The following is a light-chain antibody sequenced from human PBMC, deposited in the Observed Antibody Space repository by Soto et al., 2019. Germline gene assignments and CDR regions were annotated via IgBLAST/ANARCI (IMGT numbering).Light chain of an antibody. CDR1: QSVSNNY. V-gene: IGKV3-20*01. Sequence: IVLTPSPVTLSLSPAERATLSCRASQSVSNNYLAWYQQKPGQAPRLLIYGASNRATGIPDRFSGSGSGTDFTLTISRLEPEDFAVYYCQQYGSSGTFGQGTKVDIK. J-gene: IGKJ1*01. CDR3: QQYGSSGT. CDR2: GAS.